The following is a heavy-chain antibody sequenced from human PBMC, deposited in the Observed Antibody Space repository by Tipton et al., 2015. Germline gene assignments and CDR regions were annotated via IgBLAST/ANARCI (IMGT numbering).Heavy chain of an antibody. CDR3: ARRGCSGDDCNHEAFDI. CDR1: GYSFTSYW. V-gene: IGHV5-51*01. Sequence: QLVQSGAEVKKPGESLKISCNGSGYSFTSYWIGWVRQMPGKGLEWMGIIYPDDSDSTYSPSFRGLVTFSVDKSITTAYLQWSSLEASDTAMYYCARRGCSGDDCNHEAFDIWGQGTMVPVSS. J-gene: IGHJ3*02. CDR2: IYPDDSDS. D-gene: IGHD2-21*01.